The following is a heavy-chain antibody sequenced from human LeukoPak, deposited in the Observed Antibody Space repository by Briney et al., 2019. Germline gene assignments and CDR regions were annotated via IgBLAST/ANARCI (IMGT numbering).Heavy chain of an antibody. J-gene: IGHJ4*02. CDR1: GFSFSNYG. V-gene: IGHV3-33*06. CDR2: IWHDGSHA. D-gene: IGHD4-17*01. CDR3: AKDNDAYGDSYFDS. Sequence: GRSLGLSCAASGFSFSNYGFHWVSQTPGKGLEWVAVIWHDGSHAYYSDSVKGRFTISRDNAKNTVYLQMDSLRVEDTAIYYCAKDNDAYGDSYFDSWGQGTLVTVSS.